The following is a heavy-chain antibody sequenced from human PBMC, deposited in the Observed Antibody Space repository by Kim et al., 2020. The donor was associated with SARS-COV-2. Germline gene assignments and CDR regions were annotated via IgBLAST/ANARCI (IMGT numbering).Heavy chain of an antibody. V-gene: IGHV5-10-1*01. J-gene: IGHJ4*02. Sequence: GESLKISCKGSGYSFTSYWISWVRQMPGKGLEWMGRIDPSDSYTNYSPSFQGHVTISADKSISTAYLQWSSLKASDTAMYYCAMLPTYSRSPQPSFDYWGQGTLVTVSS. CDR3: AMLPTYSRSPQPSFDY. CDR2: IDPSDSYT. D-gene: IGHD6-6*01. CDR1: GYSFTSYW.